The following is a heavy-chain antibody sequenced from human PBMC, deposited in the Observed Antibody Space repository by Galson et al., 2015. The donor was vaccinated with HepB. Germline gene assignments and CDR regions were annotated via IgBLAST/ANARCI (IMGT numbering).Heavy chain of an antibody. V-gene: IGHV1-18*01. D-gene: IGHD3-3*01. CDR2: ISAYNGNT. Sequence: SVKVSCKASGYTFTSYGISWVRQAPGQGLEWMGWISAYNGNTNYAQKLQGRVTMTTDTSTSTAYMELRSLRSDDTAVYYCARAVEGYDFWSGSRNWFDPWGQGTLVTVSS. CDR1: GYTFTSYG. J-gene: IGHJ5*02. CDR3: ARAVEGYDFWSGSRNWFDP.